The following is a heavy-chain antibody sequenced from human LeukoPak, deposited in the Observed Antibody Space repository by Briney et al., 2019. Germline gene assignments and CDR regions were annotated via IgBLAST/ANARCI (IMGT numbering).Heavy chain of an antibody. CDR2: IIPMFGTT. CDR1: GYTFTSYG. D-gene: IGHD3-16*01. CDR3: ARDPYLGGHFDS. J-gene: IGHJ4*02. Sequence: GASVKVSCKASGYTFTSYGISWVRQAPGQGLEWMGNIIPMFGTTNYVQKFQGRVTITADTSTNTAYLDLSSLRSEDTAVYYCARDPYLGGHFDSWGQGTLVTVSS. V-gene: IGHV1-69*06.